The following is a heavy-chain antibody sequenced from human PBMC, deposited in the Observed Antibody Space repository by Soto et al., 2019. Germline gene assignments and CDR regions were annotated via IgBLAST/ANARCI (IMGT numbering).Heavy chain of an antibody. Sequence: QVQLVQSGAEVKKTGSSVKVSCQASGGTFSSYAISWVRQAPGQVLEWMGGIIPIFGTANYAHKFQRKVTITADESTSTAYMELRSLRSEDTAVYYCARRYDILTTSAEEYYFGYWGQGTLGTVSS. D-gene: IGHD3-9*01. CDR2: IIPIFGTA. J-gene: IGHJ4*02. V-gene: IGHV1-69*01. CDR1: GGTFSSYA. CDR3: ARRYDILTTSAEEYYFGY.